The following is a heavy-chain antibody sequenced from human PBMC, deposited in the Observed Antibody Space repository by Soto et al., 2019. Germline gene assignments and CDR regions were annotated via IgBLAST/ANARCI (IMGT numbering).Heavy chain of an antibody. J-gene: IGHJ5*02. CDR1: GFTFSSYL. CDR3: GSEWKVVSLDA. Sequence: GGSLRLSCAASGFTFSSYLLHWVRQAPGKGLVWVSLINREGTVTTYADSVIGRFTISRDNAKNTLYLQMNSLRAEDTAIYYCGSEWKVVSLDAWGQGTLVTVSS. CDR2: INREGTVT. V-gene: IGHV3-74*01. D-gene: IGHD1-1*01.